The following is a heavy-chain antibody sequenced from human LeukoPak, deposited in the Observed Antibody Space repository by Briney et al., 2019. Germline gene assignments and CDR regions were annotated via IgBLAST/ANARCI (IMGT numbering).Heavy chain of an antibody. CDR2: ISSSSSYI. D-gene: IGHD6-19*01. CDR3: ARAGSGRYMGYYYYGMDV. Sequence: GGSLRLSCAASGFTFSSYSMNWVRQAPGKGLEWVSSISSSSSYIYYADSVKGRFTISRDNAKNSLYLQMNSLRAEDTAVYYCARAGSGRYMGYYYYGMDVWGQGTTVTVSS. V-gene: IGHV3-21*04. J-gene: IGHJ6*02. CDR1: GFTFSSYS.